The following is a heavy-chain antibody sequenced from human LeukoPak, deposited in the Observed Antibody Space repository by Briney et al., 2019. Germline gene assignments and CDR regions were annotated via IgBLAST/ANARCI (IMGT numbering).Heavy chain of an antibody. CDR2: VYYSGST. J-gene: IGHJ4*02. D-gene: IGHD6-13*01. Sequence: PSETLSLTCTVSGDSITSYYGSWIRQPPGKGLEWIGYVYYSGSTSYNPSLKSRVTISVDTSKKQFSLRLSSVTAAVTALYYCARKGSNWSTQFDYWGQGTLVTVSS. CDR1: GDSITSYY. CDR3: ARKGSNWSTQFDY. V-gene: IGHV4-59*08.